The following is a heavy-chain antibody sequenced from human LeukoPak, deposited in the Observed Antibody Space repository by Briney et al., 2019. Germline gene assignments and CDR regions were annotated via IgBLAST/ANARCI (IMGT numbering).Heavy chain of an antibody. D-gene: IGHD4-23*01. CDR1: GFTFNTYG. Sequence: SGGSLRLSCAASGFTFNTYGMSWVRQASGKGLEWVGRIRSKANSYATAYAASVKGRFTISRDDSKNTAYLQMNSLKTEDTAVYYCARVTRIRGYGGNPLGYYFDYWGQGTLVTVSS. CDR3: ARVTRIRGYGGNPLGYYFDY. CDR2: IRSKANSYAT. J-gene: IGHJ4*02. V-gene: IGHV3-73*01.